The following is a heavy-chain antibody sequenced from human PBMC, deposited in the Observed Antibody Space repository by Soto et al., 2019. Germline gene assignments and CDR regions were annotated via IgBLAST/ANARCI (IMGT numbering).Heavy chain of an antibody. J-gene: IGHJ4*02. Sequence: QVQLVESGGGVVQPGRSLRLSCAASGFTFSIYGMHWVRQAPGKGLEGVAVIWYDGSNKYYADSVKGRFTISRDNSKNTLYLQMNSLRVEDTAVYYCARGLQGVDYWGQGTLVTVSS. D-gene: IGHD3-16*01. CDR2: IWYDGSNK. V-gene: IGHV3-33*01. CDR3: ARGLQGVDY. CDR1: GFTFSIYG.